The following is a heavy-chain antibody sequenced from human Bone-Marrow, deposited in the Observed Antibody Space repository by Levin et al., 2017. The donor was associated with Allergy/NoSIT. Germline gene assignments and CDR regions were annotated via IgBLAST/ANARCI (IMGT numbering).Heavy chain of an antibody. CDR1: GFTISTTY. D-gene: IGHD5-12*01. Sequence: GESLKISCAASGFTISTTYMSWVRQVPGKGLEWVSIIHSGGRKNYADSVKGRFTISRDNYNNTLYLQMNSLRGEDTAIYYCARDDVVATNHWGQGTLVIVSS. CDR2: IHSGGRK. CDR3: ARDDVVATNH. J-gene: IGHJ4*02. V-gene: IGHV3-66*01.